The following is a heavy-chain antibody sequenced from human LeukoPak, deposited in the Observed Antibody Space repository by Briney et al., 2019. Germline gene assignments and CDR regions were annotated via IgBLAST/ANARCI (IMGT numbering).Heavy chain of an antibody. CDR2: TNPNSGGT. CDR1: GYTFTGYY. D-gene: IGHD6-6*01. Sequence: ASVKVSCKASGYTFTGYYMHWVRQAPGQGLEWMGWTNPNSGGTNYAQKFQGRVTMTRDTSISTAYMELRRLRSDDTAVYYCARDRYSSSGGSVGDYWGQGTLVTVSS. CDR3: ARDRYSSSGGSVGDY. J-gene: IGHJ4*02. V-gene: IGHV1-2*02.